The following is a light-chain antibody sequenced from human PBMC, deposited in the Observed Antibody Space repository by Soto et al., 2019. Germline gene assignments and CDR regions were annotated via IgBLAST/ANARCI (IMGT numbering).Light chain of an antibody. Sequence: EIVMTQSPATLSVSPGERATLSCRASQSVSSNLAWYQQKPGQAPRLLLYGASSRATGIPARFSGSGSGTEFTLTISSLQSEDFALFYCQQYNNWPPTFGHGTRLEIK. CDR3: QQYNNWPPT. CDR2: GAS. J-gene: IGKJ5*01. CDR1: QSVSSN. V-gene: IGKV3-15*01.